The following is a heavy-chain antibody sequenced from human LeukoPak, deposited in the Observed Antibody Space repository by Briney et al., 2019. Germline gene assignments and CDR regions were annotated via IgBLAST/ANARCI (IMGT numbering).Heavy chain of an antibody. CDR3: AKDIAALPYYYYYYGMDV. D-gene: IGHD6-13*01. CDR1: GFTFSSYA. CDR2: ISGSGGST. J-gene: IGHJ6*02. V-gene: IGHV3-23*01. Sequence: SGASLRLSCAASGFTFSSYAMSWVRQAPGKGLERVSAISGSGGSTYYADSVKGRFTISRDNSKNTLYLQMNSLRAEDTAVYYCAKDIAALPYYYYYYGMDVWGQGTTVTVSS.